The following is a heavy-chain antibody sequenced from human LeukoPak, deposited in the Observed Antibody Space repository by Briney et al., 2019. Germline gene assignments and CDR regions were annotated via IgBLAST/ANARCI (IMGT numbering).Heavy chain of an antibody. D-gene: IGHD6-13*01. Sequence: PGGSLRLSCAASGFTFSSYAMHWVRQAPGKGLEWVAVISYDGSNKYYADSVKGRFTISRDNSKNTLYLQMNSLRAEDTAVYYCAKKGIAAADSIDYWGQGTLVTVSS. CDR2: ISYDGSNK. J-gene: IGHJ4*02. CDR3: AKKGIAAADSIDY. CDR1: GFTFSSYA. V-gene: IGHV3-30-3*01.